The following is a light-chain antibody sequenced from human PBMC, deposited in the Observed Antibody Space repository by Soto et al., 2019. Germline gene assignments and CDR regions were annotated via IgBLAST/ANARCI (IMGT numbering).Light chain of an antibody. V-gene: IGKV3-11*01. CDR3: QQRYNWPLT. J-gene: IGKJ4*01. Sequence: EIVLTQSPATLSSSPGERATLSCRANQSIDTYLAWYQQKPGQAPRLLIYEASDRATGIPARFSGSGSGTAFTLTISGLEPEDFALYYCQQRYNWPLTFGGGTKVDIE. CDR2: EAS. CDR1: QSIDTY.